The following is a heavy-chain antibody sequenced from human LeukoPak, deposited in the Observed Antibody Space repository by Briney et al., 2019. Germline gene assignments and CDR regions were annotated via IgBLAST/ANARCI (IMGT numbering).Heavy chain of an antibody. CDR1: GGTFSSYA. V-gene: IGHV1-69*04. CDR2: IIPILGIA. CDR3: ARDVSYYYGSGIDY. D-gene: IGHD3-10*01. J-gene: IGHJ4*02. Sequence: GASVKVSCKASGGTFSSYAISWVRQAPGQGLEWMGRIIPILGIANYAQKFQGRVTITADKSTSTAYMELSSLRSEDTAVYYCARDVSYYYGSGIDYWGQGTLVTVSS.